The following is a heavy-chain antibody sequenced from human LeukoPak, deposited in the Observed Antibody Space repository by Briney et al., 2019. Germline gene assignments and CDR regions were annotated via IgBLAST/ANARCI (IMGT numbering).Heavy chain of an antibody. D-gene: IGHD3-10*01. CDR1: GGSFSGDF. CDR3: ASSGSYSHYYYYMDV. Sequence: SETLSLTCAVYGGSFSGDFWSWIRQSPGKGLEWIGEINHGGSTTYNPSLKSRVTISVDTSKNQFSLKLSSVTVADTAVYYCASSGSYSHYYYYMDVWGKGTTVTVSS. V-gene: IGHV4-34*01. J-gene: IGHJ6*03. CDR2: INHGGST.